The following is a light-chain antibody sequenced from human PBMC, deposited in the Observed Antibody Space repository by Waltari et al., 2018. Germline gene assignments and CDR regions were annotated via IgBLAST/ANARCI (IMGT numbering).Light chain of an antibody. CDR1: QSVLYSSNNKNY. Sequence: DIVMTQSPDSLAVSLGERATINCKSSQSVLYSSNNKNYLAWYQQKPGQPPKLHIYWASTRESGVPDRFSGSESGTDFTLTISSLQAEDVAVYYCQQYYTTPLTFGGGTKVEIK. V-gene: IGKV4-1*01. CDR3: QQYYTTPLT. J-gene: IGKJ4*01. CDR2: WAS.